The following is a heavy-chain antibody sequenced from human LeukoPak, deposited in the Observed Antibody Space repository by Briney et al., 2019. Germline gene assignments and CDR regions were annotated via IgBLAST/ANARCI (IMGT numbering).Heavy chain of an antibody. Sequence: GGSLRLSCAASGFTVSSNYMSWVRQAPGKRLEWVSVIYSGGSTYYADSVKGRFTISRDNSKNTLYLQMNSLRAEDTAVYYCARDLSGGFYYYGSGSYYGMDVWGQGTTVTVSS. J-gene: IGHJ6*02. CDR2: IYSGGST. CDR3: ARDLSGGFYYYGSGSYYGMDV. CDR1: GFTVSSNY. D-gene: IGHD3-10*01. V-gene: IGHV3-66*01.